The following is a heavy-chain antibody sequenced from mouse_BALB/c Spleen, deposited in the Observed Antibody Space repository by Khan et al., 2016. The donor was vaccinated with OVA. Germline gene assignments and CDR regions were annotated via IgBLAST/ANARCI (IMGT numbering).Heavy chain of an antibody. D-gene: IGHD2-2*01. Sequence: EVQLQESGPGLVKPSQSLSLTCTVTGYSITSDYAWNWIRQFPGNKLEWMGYISSSGSTNYNQALKSRISITRDTSKNQFFLQLNSVTTEATATYYCASNGSHYNYAIDYWGQGTSVTVSS. V-gene: IGHV3-2*02. CDR3: ASNGSHYNYAIDY. CDR1: GYSITSDYA. CDR2: ISSSGST. J-gene: IGHJ4*01.